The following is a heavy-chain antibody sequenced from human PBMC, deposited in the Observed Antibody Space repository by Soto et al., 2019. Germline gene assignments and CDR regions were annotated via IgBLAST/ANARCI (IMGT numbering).Heavy chain of an antibody. D-gene: IGHD2-15*01. CDR1: GYTFTGYY. V-gene: IGHV1-2*02. Sequence: WASVKVSCKASGYTFTGYYIHWVRQAPGQGLEWMGWINPNSGGTKYPQKFQGRVTMTRDTSIRTVYMSLTGLKSDDTAVYFCARDLAKGGGSAGFDYWGQGNRVT. CDR3: ARDLAKGGGSAGFDY. CDR2: INPNSGGT. J-gene: IGHJ4*02.